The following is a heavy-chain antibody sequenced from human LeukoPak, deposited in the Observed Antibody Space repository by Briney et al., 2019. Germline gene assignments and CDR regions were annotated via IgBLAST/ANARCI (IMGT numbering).Heavy chain of an antibody. V-gene: IGHV4-4*02. J-gene: IGHJ3*02. CDR3: VRGISPGSGWFFDI. CDR2: IHLSGST. Sequence: SETLSITCAGSGGSISSTNWWFWVRQPPAKRLKWVGEIHLSGSTNYNPPLKSRVTISGDKSKNQFSLKLSSVTAADTAVYYCVRGISPGSGWFFDIWGQGTMVTVSS. D-gene: IGHD6-19*01. CDR1: GGSISSTNW.